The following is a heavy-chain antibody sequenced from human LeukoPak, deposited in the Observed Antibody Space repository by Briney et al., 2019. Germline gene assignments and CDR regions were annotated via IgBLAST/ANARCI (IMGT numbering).Heavy chain of an antibody. Sequence: SETLFLTCTVSGGSISSYYWSWIRQPPGKGLEWIGYIYYSGSTNYNPSLKSRVTISVDTSKNQFSLKLSSVTAADTAVYYCARDSPWGYAFDIWGQGTMVTVSS. V-gene: IGHV4-59*01. D-gene: IGHD1-26*01. CDR3: ARDSPWGYAFDI. J-gene: IGHJ3*02. CDR2: IYYSGST. CDR1: GGSISSYY.